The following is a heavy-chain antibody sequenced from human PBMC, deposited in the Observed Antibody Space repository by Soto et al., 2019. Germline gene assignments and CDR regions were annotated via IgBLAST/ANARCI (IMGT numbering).Heavy chain of an antibody. CDR2: IWYDGSNK. D-gene: IGHD3-10*01. J-gene: IGHJ4*02. V-gene: IGHV3-33*01. CDR3: ARGGFGELLSDLFGY. Sequence: QVQLVESGGGVVQPGRSLRLSCAASGFTFSSYGMHWVRQAPGKGLEWVAVIWYDGSNKYYADSVKGRFTISRDNSKNTLYLQMHSLRAEDTAVYYCARGGFGELLSDLFGYWGQGTLVTVSS. CDR1: GFTFSSYG.